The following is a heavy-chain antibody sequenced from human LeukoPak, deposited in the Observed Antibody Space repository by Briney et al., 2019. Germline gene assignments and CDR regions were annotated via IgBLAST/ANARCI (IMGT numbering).Heavy chain of an antibody. J-gene: IGHJ4*02. CDR1: GGTFCSYA. CDR3: ARDLPAAPLTFDY. D-gene: IGHD2-2*01. CDR2: IIPIFGTA. Sequence: ASVKVSCKASGGTFCSYAISWVRQAPGQGLEWMGGIIPIFGTANYAQKFQGRVTITADESTSTAYMELSSLRSEDTAVYYCARDLPAAPLTFDYWGQGTLVTVSS. V-gene: IGHV1-69*13.